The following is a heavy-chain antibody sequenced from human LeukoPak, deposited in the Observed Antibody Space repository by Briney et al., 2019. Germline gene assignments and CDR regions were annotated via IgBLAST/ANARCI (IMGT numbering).Heavy chain of an antibody. V-gene: IGHV1-69*13. CDR1: GGTFSSYA. CDR3: ALRAYYDFWSGYQSHY. D-gene: IGHD3-3*01. CDR2: IIPTFGTA. Sequence: ASVKVSCKASGGTFSSYAISWVRQAPGQGLEWMGGIIPTFGTANYAQKFQGRVTITADESTSTAYMELSSLRSEDAAVYYCALRAYYDFWSGYQSHYWGQGTLVTVSS. J-gene: IGHJ4*02.